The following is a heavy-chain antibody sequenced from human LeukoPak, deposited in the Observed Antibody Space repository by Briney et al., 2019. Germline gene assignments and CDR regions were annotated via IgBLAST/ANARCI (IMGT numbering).Heavy chain of an antibody. CDR3: AKGPGDSSGHFDY. D-gene: IGHD3-22*01. CDR2: ISWNSGSI. CDR1: GFTFDDYA. V-gene: IGHV3-9*01. Sequence: GGSLRLSCAASGFTFDDYAMHWVRQAPGKGLEWVSGISWNSGSIGYADSVKGRFTISRDNAKNSLYLQMNSLRAEDTALYYCAKGPGDSSGHFDYWGQGTLVTVSS. J-gene: IGHJ4*02.